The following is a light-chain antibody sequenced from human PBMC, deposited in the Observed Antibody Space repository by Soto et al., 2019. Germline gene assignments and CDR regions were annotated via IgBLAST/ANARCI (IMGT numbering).Light chain of an antibody. CDR2: EIN. Sequence: QSVLTQPPSASGSPGQSVTISCTGTSSDVGAYDYVSWYQQHPGKAPKLMIYEINKRPSGVPDRFSCSKSGNTASLTVSGLQAEDEADYYSSSLAGSNKXTYVFGSGTKVXVX. J-gene: IGLJ1*01. CDR1: SSDVGAYDY. CDR3: SSLAGSNKXTYV. V-gene: IGLV2-8*01.